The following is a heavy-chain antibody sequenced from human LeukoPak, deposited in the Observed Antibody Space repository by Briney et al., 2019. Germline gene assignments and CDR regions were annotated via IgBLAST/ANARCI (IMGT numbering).Heavy chain of an antibody. Sequence: PGGSLRLSCAASGFTFSSYAMSWVRQAPGKGLEWVSSISTGGDSTYYADSVKGRFTISRDNSKNTLYLQMNSLRAEDTALYYCAKDVRVIRYFDWPPPTSDYWGPGTLVTVSS. D-gene: IGHD3-9*01. CDR2: ISTGGDST. V-gene: IGHV3-23*01. CDR1: GFTFSSYA. J-gene: IGHJ4*02. CDR3: AKDVRVIRYFDWPPPTSDY.